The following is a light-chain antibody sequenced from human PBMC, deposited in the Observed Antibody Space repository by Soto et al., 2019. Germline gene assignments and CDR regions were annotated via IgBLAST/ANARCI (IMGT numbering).Light chain of an antibody. CDR2: GAS. J-gene: IGKJ2*01. CDR3: HQYRSWPPYT. Sequence: EIVMTKSPLTLSVSPGERATLSCRASQSVNSNLAWYQQKPGQAPRLIIYGASTRATGIPSRFSGSGSGTEFTLTISSLQSEDFAVYYCHQYRSWPPYTFGQGTKLEIK. V-gene: IGKV3-15*01. CDR1: QSVNSN.